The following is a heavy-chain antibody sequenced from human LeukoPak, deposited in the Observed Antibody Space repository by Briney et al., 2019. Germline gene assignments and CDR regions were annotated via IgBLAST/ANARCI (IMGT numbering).Heavy chain of an antibody. Sequence: GGSLRLSCAASGFTFSSYGINWVRQAPGKGLEWVSSISSSSSYIYYADSVKGRFTISRDDAKNSLYLQMNSLRAEDTAVYYCATRVGATIRDWGQGTLVTVSS. V-gene: IGHV3-21*01. D-gene: IGHD1-26*01. CDR3: ATRVGATIRD. J-gene: IGHJ4*02. CDR2: ISSSSSYI. CDR1: GFTFSSYG.